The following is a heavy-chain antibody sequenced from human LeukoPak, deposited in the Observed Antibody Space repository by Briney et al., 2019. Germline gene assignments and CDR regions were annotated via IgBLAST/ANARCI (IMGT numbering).Heavy chain of an antibody. Sequence: PGGSLRLSCAASGFTFSDHYMDWDRQAPGKGLEWVGRTRNKANSYTTEYAASVKGRFTISRDDSKNSLYLQMNSLKTEDTAVYYCARGLRGGSSWSPYYFDYWGQGTLVTVSS. J-gene: IGHJ4*02. V-gene: IGHV3-72*01. CDR3: ARGLRGGSSWSPYYFDY. D-gene: IGHD6-13*01. CDR1: GFTFSDHY. CDR2: TRNKANSYTT.